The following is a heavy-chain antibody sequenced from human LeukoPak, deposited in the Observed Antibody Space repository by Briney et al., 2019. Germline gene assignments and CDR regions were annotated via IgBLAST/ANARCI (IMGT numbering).Heavy chain of an antibody. D-gene: IGHD5-12*01. J-gene: IGHJ4*02. CDR2: IKQDGSEK. V-gene: IGHV3-7*01. CDR1: GFTFSRYW. CDR3: ARVGYSGWNLEY. Sequence: PGGSLRLSCAASGFTFSRYWMTWVRQAPGTGLEWVANIKQDGSEKNYVDSVKGRFTISRDDAKNSLYVQMNSLRDEDTAVYYCARVGYSGWNLEYWGQGTLVTVSS.